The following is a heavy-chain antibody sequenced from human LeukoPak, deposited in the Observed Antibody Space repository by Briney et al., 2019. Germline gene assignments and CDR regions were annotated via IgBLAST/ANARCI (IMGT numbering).Heavy chain of an antibody. D-gene: IGHD5-12*01. Sequence: PGGSLRLSCAASGFTFSSYGMHWVRQAPGKGLEWVAVISYDGSNKYYADSVKGRFTISRDNSKNTVYLEMNSLRAEDTAVYYCARAYSRESGYDFVFENWGQGTLVSVSS. V-gene: IGHV3-30*03. J-gene: IGHJ4*02. CDR1: GFTFSSYG. CDR2: ISYDGSNK. CDR3: ARAYSRESGYDFVFEN.